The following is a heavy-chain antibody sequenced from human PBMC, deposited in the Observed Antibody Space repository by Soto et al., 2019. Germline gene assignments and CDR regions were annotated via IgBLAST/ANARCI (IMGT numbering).Heavy chain of an antibody. V-gene: IGHV4-39*01. Sequence: SETLSLTCTVSGGSISSSSYYWGWIRQPPGKGLEWIGSIYYSGNTYYNPSLKSRVTISVDTSKNQFSLKLNSVTAADTAVYYCARSSIYDSSSTFDYWGQGTLGTVSS. D-gene: IGHD3-22*01. CDR1: GGSISSSSYY. J-gene: IGHJ4*02. CDR2: IYYSGNT. CDR3: ARSSIYDSSSTFDY.